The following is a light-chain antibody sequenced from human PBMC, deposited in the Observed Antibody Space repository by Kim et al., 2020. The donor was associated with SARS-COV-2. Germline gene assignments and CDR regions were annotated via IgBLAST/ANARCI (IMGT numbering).Light chain of an antibody. Sequence: RVTISCTGGSSNSGTGYDVHWNQQLPGTAPKLLIYGNTNRPSGVPDRFSGSKSGASASLAIAGLQAEDEADYYCQSYDSDLSSSVFGTGTKVTVL. J-gene: IGLJ1*01. CDR3: QSYDSDLSSSV. V-gene: IGLV1-40*01. CDR2: GNT. CDR1: SSNSGTGYD.